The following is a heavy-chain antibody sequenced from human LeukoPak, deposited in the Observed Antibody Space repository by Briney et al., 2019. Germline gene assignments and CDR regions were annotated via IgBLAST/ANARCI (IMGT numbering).Heavy chain of an antibody. CDR2: IYYSGST. J-gene: IGHJ6*02. Sequence: PSETLSLTCAVYGGSFSSYYWGWIRQPPGKGLEWIGSIYYSGSTYYNPSLKSRVTISVDTSKNQFSLKLSSVTAADTAVYYCASCASRYYGMDVWGQGTTVTVSS. V-gene: IGHV4-39*01. CDR1: GGSFSSYY. CDR3: ASCASRYYGMDV.